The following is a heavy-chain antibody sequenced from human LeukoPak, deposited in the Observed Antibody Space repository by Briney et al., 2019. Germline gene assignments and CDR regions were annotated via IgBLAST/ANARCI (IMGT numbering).Heavy chain of an antibody. V-gene: IGHV3-30*02. CDR3: ARQTGLFDY. D-gene: IGHD3-9*01. J-gene: IGHJ4*02. CDR2: IRYVGSNK. Sequence: GGSLRLSCVPSVFTFSNYRMHCARQAPRKGLEWVVLIRYVGSNKYYADSVKGRFTISRDNYKKTLYLQMKRLRAEDTDVYYCARQTGLFDYWGQGNLVTVSS. CDR1: VFTFSNYR.